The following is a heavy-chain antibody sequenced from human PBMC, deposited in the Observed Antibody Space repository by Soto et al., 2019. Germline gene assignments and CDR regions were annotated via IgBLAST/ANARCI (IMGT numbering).Heavy chain of an antibody. V-gene: IGHV4-39*01. D-gene: IGHD3-9*01. CDR2: VYRTGSV. CDR1: GVSIGTSGDY. CDR3: VDVFTGSTFGY. Sequence: QLHLQESGPGLVKPSETLSLTCTVTGVSIGTSGDYWGWVRQPPGKGLEWIGSVYRTGSVYYNPSLYNPTLESRLSITVDTSKNQFSLKLRSVTAADTAVYYCVDVFTGSTFGYWGQGTLVTVSS. J-gene: IGHJ4*02.